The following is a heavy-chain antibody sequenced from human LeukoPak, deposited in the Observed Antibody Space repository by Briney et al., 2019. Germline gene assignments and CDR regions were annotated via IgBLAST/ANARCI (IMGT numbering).Heavy chain of an antibody. CDR1: EFTLSSYA. Sequence: NPGGSLRLSCAASEFTLSSYAMNWVRQAPGKGLEWVSSISSSSSYIFYADSVKGRFTVSRDNAENSMYLQMNSLRAEDTALYYCARVALSMGENGFDIWGQGTMVTVSS. D-gene: IGHD2/OR15-2a*01. V-gene: IGHV3-21*01. CDR3: ARVALSMGENGFDI. J-gene: IGHJ3*02. CDR2: ISSSSSYI.